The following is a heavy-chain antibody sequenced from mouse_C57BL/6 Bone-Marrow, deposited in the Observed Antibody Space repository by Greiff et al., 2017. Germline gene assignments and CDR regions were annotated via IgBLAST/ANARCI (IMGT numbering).Heavy chain of an antibody. CDR1: GYTFTSYW. V-gene: IGHV1-50*01. D-gene: IGHD1-1*01. CDR3: AREGSTVWYFDV. J-gene: IGHJ1*03. CDR2: IDPSDSYT. Sequence: QVQLQQPGAELVKPGASVKLSCKASGYTFTSYWMQWVKQRPGQGLEWIGEIDPSDSYTNYNQKFKGKATLTVDTSSSTAYMQLSSLTSEDSAVYYCAREGSTVWYFDVWGTGTTVTVSS.